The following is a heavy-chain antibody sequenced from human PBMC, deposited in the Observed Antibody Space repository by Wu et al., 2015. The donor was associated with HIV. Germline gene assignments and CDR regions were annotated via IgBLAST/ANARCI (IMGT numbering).Heavy chain of an antibody. V-gene: IGHV1-2*02. CDR1: GGTFSSYA. CDR2: INPNSGGT. CDR3: ASGGSPSLSMSFDI. J-gene: IGHJ3*02. D-gene: IGHD1-26*01. Sequence: QVQLVQSGAEVKKPGSSVKVSCKASGGTFSSYAISWVRQAPGQGLEWMGWINPNSGGTNYAQKFQGRVTMTRDTSISTAYMELSRLRSDDTAVYYCASGGSPSLSMSFDIVGPRDNGHRLF.